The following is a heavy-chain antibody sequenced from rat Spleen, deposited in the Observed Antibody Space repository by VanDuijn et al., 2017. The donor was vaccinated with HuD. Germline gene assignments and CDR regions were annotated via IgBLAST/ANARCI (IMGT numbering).Heavy chain of an antibody. D-gene: IGHD1-11*01. CDR2: ISYEGSST. J-gene: IGHJ2*01. CDR1: GFTFSDYY. V-gene: IGHV5-22*01. CDR3: ARRNGGD. Sequence: EVQLVESGGGLVQPGRSLKLSCAASGFTFSDYYMAWVRQAPKKGLEWVASISYEGSSTYYGDSVKGRFTISRDNAKSTLYLQMNSLRSEDTATYYCARRNGGDWGQGVMVTVSS.